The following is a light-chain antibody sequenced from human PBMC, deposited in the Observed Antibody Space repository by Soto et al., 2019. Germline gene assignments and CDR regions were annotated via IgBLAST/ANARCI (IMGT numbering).Light chain of an antibody. CDR1: SGHSSNN. J-gene: IGLJ2*01. CDR3: QTWGTGIVV. Sequence: QLVLTQSPSASASLGASVKLTCTLSSGHSSNNIAWHQQQPEKGPRYLMNLNSDGSHSKGDGIPDRFSASSSGAERYLTISSLQSEDEADYYRQTWGTGIVVFGGGTKLTVL. CDR2: LNSDGSH. V-gene: IGLV4-69*01.